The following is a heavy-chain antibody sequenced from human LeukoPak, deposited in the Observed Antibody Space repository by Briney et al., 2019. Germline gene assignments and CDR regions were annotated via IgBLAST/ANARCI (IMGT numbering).Heavy chain of an antibody. J-gene: IGHJ3*02. CDR2: INPNSGGT. D-gene: IGHD1-26*01. Sequence: ASVKVSCKASGYTFTGYYMHWVRQAPGQGLEWMGWINPNSGGTNYAQKFQGRVTMTRDTSISTAYMELSRLRSDDTAVYYCAVLGSGSYYDAFDIWGQGTMVNVSS. CDR3: AVLGSGSYYDAFDI. V-gene: IGHV1-2*02. CDR1: GYTFTGYY.